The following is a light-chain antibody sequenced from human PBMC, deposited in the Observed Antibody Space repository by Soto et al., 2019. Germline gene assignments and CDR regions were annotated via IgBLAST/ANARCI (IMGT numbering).Light chain of an antibody. V-gene: IGKV1-5*03. CDR3: LQYESYPLT. CDR2: KAS. CDR1: QSIGSE. Sequence: DIQITQSPSTLYASIGDRVTITCRASQSIGSELAWYQQTKGKAPKILIYKASSLESGVPSTFSGSGSGTEFSLPVSRLQPDDFATYYCLQYESYPLTFGGGTKVDIK. J-gene: IGKJ4*01.